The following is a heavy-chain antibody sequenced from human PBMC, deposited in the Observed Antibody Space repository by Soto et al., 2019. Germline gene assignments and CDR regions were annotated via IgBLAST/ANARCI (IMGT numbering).Heavy chain of an antibody. D-gene: IGHD6-6*01. CDR2: INAHSGGT. V-gene: IGHV1-2*02. Sequence: EASVKVSCKASGFSFTGYYIHWLRQAPGQGLEWMGWINAHSGGTEYAQKFQGRVTLTRDTSIATAYLTLTSLTSDDTALYYCAKDLTRQLAYWLDPWGQGTQVNVSS. J-gene: IGHJ5*02. CDR1: GFSFTGYY. CDR3: AKDLTRQLAYWLDP.